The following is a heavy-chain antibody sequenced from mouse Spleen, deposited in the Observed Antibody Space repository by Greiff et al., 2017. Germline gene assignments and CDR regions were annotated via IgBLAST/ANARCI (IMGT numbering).Heavy chain of an antibody. D-gene: IGHD2-1*01. V-gene: IGHV1-82*01. J-gene: IGHJ4*01. Sequence: VKLMESGPELVKPGASVKISCKASGYAFSSSWMNWVKQRPGKGLEWIGRIYPGDGDTNYNGKFKGKATLTADKSSSTAYMQLSSLTSEDSAVYFCARGDGNGAMDYWGQGTSVTVSS. CDR1: GYAFSSSW. CDR3: ARGDGNGAMDY. CDR2: IYPGDGDT.